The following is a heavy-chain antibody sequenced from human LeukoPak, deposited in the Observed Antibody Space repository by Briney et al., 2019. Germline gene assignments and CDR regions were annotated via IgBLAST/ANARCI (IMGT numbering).Heavy chain of an antibody. CDR1: GFTFSSYS. Sequence: GGSLRLSCAASGFTFSSYSMNWVRQAPGKGLEWVSSISSSSSYIYYADSVKGRFTISRDNAKNSLYLQMNSLRAEDTAVYYCARGETATTTEYYFDYWGQGTLVTVSS. CDR3: ARGETATTTEYYFDY. CDR2: ISSSSSYI. J-gene: IGHJ4*02. D-gene: IGHD5-24*01. V-gene: IGHV3-21*01.